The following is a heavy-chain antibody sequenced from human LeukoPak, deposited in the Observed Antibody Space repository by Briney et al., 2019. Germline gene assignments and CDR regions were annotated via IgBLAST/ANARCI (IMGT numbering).Heavy chain of an antibody. D-gene: IGHD4-11*01. J-gene: IGHJ6*03. CDR3: ARGDGAAGTTVYYYYYMDV. CDR2: IIPIFGTA. V-gene: IGHV1-69*13. CDR1: GGTFSSYA. Sequence: SVKVSCKASGGTFSSYAISWVRQAPGQGLEWMGGIIPIFGTAKYAQKFQGRVTITADESTSTAYMELSSLRSEDTAVYYCARGDGAAGTTVYYYYYMDVWGKGTTVTVSS.